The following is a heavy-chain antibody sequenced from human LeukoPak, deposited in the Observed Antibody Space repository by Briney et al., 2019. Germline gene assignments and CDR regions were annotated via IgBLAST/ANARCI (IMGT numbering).Heavy chain of an antibody. CDR1: GFTFSSYA. Sequence: GRSLRLSCAASGFTFSSYAMHWVRQAPGKRLEWVAVISYDGSNKYYADSVKGRFTISRDNSKNTLYLQMNSLRAEDTAVYYCARGPPGEPYYFDYWGQGTLVTVSS. D-gene: IGHD7-27*01. CDR2: ISYDGSNK. J-gene: IGHJ4*02. CDR3: ARGPPGEPYYFDY. V-gene: IGHV3-30*04.